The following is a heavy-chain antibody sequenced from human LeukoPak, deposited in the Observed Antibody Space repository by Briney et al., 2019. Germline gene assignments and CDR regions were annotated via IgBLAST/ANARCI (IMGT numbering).Heavy chain of an antibody. CDR2: ISYDGSNK. J-gene: IGHJ6*02. D-gene: IGHD2-21*02. Sequence: GGSLRLSCAASGFTFSSYAMHWVRQAPGKGLEWVAVISYDGSNKYYADSVKGRFTISGDNSKNTLYLQMNSLRAEDTAVYYCARDGRGHYYYYYGMDVWGQGTTVTVSS. V-gene: IGHV3-30-3*01. CDR3: ARDGRGHYYYYYGMDV. CDR1: GFTFSSYA.